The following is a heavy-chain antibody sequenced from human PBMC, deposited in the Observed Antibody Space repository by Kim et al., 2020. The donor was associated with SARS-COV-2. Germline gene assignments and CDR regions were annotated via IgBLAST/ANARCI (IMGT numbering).Heavy chain of an antibody. V-gene: IGHV3-30*18. J-gene: IGHJ4*02. CDR1: GFMFSKYG. CDR2: ISFYGNTE. Sequence: GGSLRLSCAASGFMFSKYGLHWVRQAPGKGLEWLALISFYGNTEYYPESVKGRFTISRDNSKNTVYLQMNSLSSEDTAMYFCEKDQEMTNFDYWGQGTLVTVSS. D-gene: IGHD4-17*01. CDR3: EKDQEMTNFDY.